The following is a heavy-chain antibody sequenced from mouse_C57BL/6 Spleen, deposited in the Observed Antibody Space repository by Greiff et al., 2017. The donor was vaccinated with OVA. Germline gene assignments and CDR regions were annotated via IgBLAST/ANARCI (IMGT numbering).Heavy chain of an antibody. CDR1: GYTFTSYW. D-gene: IGHD1-1*01. CDR2: IDPSDSYT. J-gene: IGHJ2*02. CDR3: ARSVVGPVDY. V-gene: IGHV1-69*01. Sequence: QVQLQQPGAELVMPGASVKLSCKASGYTFTSYWMHWVKQRPGQGLEWIGEIDPSDSYTTYNQKFKGKSTLTVDKSSSTAYMQLSSLTSEDSAVYDCARSVVGPVDYWGQGTSLTVSS.